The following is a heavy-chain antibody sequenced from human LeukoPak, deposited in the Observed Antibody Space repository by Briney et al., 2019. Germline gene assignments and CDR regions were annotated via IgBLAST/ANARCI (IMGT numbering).Heavy chain of an antibody. CDR3: ARVSDIVVVVAATPLDY. CDR1: GFAFSSYA. CDR2: IGTGGDA. D-gene: IGHD2-15*01. Sequence: GGSLRLSCAASGFAFSSYALHWVRRAPGKGLEWVSAIGTGGDAYYADSVMGRFTISRDNAKKSLYLHMNSLIAEDMAVYYCARVSDIVVVVAATPLDYWGQGTLVTVSS. V-gene: IGHV3-47*01. J-gene: IGHJ4*02.